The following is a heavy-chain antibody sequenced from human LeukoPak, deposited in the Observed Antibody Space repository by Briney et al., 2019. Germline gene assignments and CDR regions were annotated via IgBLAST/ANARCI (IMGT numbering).Heavy chain of an antibody. CDR1: GGSISSSSYY. D-gene: IGHD3-9*01. CDR2: IYYSGST. Sequence: PSETLSLTCTVSGGSISSSSYYWGWIRQPPGKGLEWIGSIYYSGSTYYNPSLKSRVTISVDTSKNQFSLKLSSVTAADTAVYYCASTYYDILTGHPDAFDIWGQGTMVTVSS. J-gene: IGHJ3*02. V-gene: IGHV4-39*01. CDR3: ASTYYDILTGHPDAFDI.